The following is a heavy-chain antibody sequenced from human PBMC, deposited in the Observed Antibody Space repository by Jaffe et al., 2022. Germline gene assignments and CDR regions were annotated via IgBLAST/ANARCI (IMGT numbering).Heavy chain of an antibody. CDR1: GFTFSTYW. CDR2: INRDGSGI. Sequence: EVQLVESGGGLVQPGGSLKLSCVASGFTFSTYWMHWVRQVPGKGLVWVSHINRDGSGISYADSVKGRFTISRDNTKNMLYLQMNNLRVEDTALYYCAREGQIDFWGPGTLVTVSS. J-gene: IGHJ4*02. CDR3: AREGQIDF. V-gene: IGHV3-74*01.